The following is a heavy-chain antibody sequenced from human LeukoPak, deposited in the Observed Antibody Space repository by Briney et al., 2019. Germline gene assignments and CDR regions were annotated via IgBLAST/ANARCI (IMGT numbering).Heavy chain of an antibody. Sequence: SETLSLTCTVSGGSISSGSYYWSWIRQPAGKGLEWIGRIYTSGSTNYNPSLKSRVTISVDTSKNQFSLKLSSVTAADTAVYYCARGTDFWSGYPIDYWGRGTLVTVSS. CDR3: ARGTDFWSGYPIDY. D-gene: IGHD3-3*01. CDR2: IYTSGST. J-gene: IGHJ4*02. CDR1: GGSISSGSYY. V-gene: IGHV4-61*02.